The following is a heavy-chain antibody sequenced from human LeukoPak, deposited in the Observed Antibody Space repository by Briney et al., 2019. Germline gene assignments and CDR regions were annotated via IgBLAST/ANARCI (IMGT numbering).Heavy chain of an antibody. D-gene: IGHD2-2*02. CDR2: IFRHDSDT. Sequence: GESLQISCKASGYSFHNYCIVCVRQMPGKDRQLMVRIFRHDSDTKYSPSFEGQVTISVDKSISTAYVQWGSLRVSDTAIYYCAKFGIRGCSSSTRCYTSFFYYGMDVWGQGTTVTVSS. V-gene: IGHV5-51*01. CDR3: AKFGIRGCSSSTRCYTSFFYYGMDV. CDR1: GYSFHNYC. J-gene: IGHJ6*02.